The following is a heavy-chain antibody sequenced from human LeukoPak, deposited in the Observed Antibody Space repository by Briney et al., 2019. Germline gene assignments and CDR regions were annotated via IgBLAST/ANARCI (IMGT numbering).Heavy chain of an antibody. CDR3: ARHGYCSSTTCYSYFDY. Sequence: SETLSLTCTVSGGSISSSSYYWGWIRQPPGTGLEWIGSIYYSGSTYYNPSLKSRVTISVDTSKNQFSLKLGSVTAADTAVYYCARHGYCSSTTCYSYFDYWGQGTLVTVSP. J-gene: IGHJ4*02. CDR2: IYYSGST. CDR1: GGSISSSSYY. D-gene: IGHD2-2*03. V-gene: IGHV4-39*01.